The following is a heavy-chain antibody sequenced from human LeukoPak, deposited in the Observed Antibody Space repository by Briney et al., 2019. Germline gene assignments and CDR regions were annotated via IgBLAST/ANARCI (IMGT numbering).Heavy chain of an antibody. V-gene: IGHV4-39*01. CDR3: ARVRFSNWFDP. CDR2: IYYSGST. J-gene: IGHJ5*02. D-gene: IGHD3-3*01. CDR1: GGSISSSSYY. Sequence: SETLSLTCTVSGGSISSSSYYWGWIRQPPGKGLEWIGSIYYSGSTYYNPSLKSRVTISVDTSKNQFSLKLSSVTAADTAVYYCARVRFSNWFDPWGQGTLVTVSS.